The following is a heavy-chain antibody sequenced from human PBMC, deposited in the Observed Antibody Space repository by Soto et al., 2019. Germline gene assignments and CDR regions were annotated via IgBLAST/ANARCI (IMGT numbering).Heavy chain of an antibody. J-gene: IGHJ4*02. CDR2: ISGSGGST. CDR3: AKDRGEVKGGIAVAGFLDY. V-gene: IGHV3-23*01. Sequence: EVQLLESGGGLVQPGGSLRLSCAASGFTFSSYAMSWVRQAPGKGLEWVSAISGSGGSTYYADSVKGRFTISRDNSKNTLYLQMNSLRAEDTAVYYCAKDRGEVKGGIAVAGFLDYWGQGTLVTVSS. CDR1: GFTFSSYA. D-gene: IGHD6-19*01.